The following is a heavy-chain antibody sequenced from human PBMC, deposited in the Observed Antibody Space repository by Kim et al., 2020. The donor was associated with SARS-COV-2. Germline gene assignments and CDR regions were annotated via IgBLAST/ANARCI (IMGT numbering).Heavy chain of an antibody. CDR2: IYHRGST. Sequence: SETLSLTCSVSGGHINTSHYYWAWICQPPGKGLEWIGTIYHRGSTYYNPSLKSRVTISVDTSRNQFSLNLASVTAADAAVYYCARRTEAGGYFDFWGQG. D-gene: IGHD2-15*01. CDR3: ARRTEAGGYFDF. V-gene: IGHV4-39*01. CDR1: GGHINTSHYY. J-gene: IGHJ4*02.